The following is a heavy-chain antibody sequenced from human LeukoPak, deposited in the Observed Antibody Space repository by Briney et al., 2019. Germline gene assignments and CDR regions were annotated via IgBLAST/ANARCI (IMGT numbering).Heavy chain of an antibody. CDR2: IIPILGIA. Sequence: SVKVSCKASGGTFSSYAISWVRQAPGQGLEWMGRIIPILGIANYAQKFQGRVTITADKSTSTAYMELSSLRSEDTAVYYCARFMSSGWYDAFDIWGQGTMVTVSS. D-gene: IGHD6-19*01. CDR1: GGTFSSYA. CDR3: ARFMSSGWYDAFDI. J-gene: IGHJ3*02. V-gene: IGHV1-69*04.